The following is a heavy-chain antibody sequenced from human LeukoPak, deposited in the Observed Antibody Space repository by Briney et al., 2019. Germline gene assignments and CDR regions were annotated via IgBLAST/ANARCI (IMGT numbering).Heavy chain of an antibody. CDR1: GFTFSSYT. V-gene: IGHV3-23*01. CDR2: ITTSDGNT. Sequence: GGSLRLSCAASGFTFSSYTMSWVRQAPGKGLEWVSTITTSDGNTYYADSVKGRFAVSRDNSKNTLFLQMNSLRAEDTAVYYCAKDGGLWVSAHWGDSWGRGTLVTVSS. J-gene: IGHJ4*02. D-gene: IGHD7-27*01. CDR3: AKDGGLWVSAHWGDS.